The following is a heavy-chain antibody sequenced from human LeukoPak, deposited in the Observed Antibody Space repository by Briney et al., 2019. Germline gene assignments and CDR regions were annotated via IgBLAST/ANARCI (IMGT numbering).Heavy chain of an antibody. CDR3: ARGPFWSGYWFDP. Sequence: ASAKVSCKASGGTFSSYAISWVRQAPGQGLEWMGGIIPIFGTANYAQKFQGRVTITTDESTSTAYMELSSLRPEDTAVYYCARGPFWSGYWFDPWGQGTLVTVSS. CDR2: IIPIFGTA. D-gene: IGHD3-3*01. CDR1: GGTFSSYA. J-gene: IGHJ5*02. V-gene: IGHV1-69*05.